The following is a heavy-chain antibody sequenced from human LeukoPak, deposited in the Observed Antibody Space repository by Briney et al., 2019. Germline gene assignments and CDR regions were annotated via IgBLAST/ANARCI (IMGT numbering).Heavy chain of an antibody. CDR3: AKQDSSPLDLNWYFDL. J-gene: IGHJ2*01. CDR2: ISYDGSNK. V-gene: IGHV3-30*18. D-gene: IGHD6-13*01. Sequence: PGGSLRLSCAASGFTFSSYGMHWVRQAPGKGLEWVAVISYDGSNKYYADSVKGRFTISRDNSKNTLYLQMNSLRAEDTAVYYCAKQDSSPLDLNWYFDLWGRGTLVTVSS. CDR1: GFTFSSYG.